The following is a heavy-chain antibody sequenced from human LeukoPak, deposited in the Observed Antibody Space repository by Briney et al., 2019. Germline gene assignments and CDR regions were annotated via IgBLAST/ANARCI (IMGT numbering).Heavy chain of an antibody. J-gene: IGHJ6*03. CDR2: IYYSGST. CDR1: GGSISSSSYY. V-gene: IGHV4-39*01. Sequence: PSETLSLTCTVSGGSISSSSYYWGWIRQPPGKGLEWIGSIYYSGSTYYNPSLKSRVTTSVDTSKNQFSLKLSSVTAADTAVYYCARGRSIVTRNYYMDVWGKGTTVTVSS. CDR3: ARGRSIVTRNYYMDV. D-gene: IGHD4-11*01.